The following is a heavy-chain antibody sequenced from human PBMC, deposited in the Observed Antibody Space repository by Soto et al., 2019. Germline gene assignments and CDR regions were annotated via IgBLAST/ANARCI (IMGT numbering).Heavy chain of an antibody. Sequence: GGSLRLSCAASGFTFSSYGMHWVRQAPGKGLEWVAVISYDGSNKYYADSVKGRFTISRDNSKNTLYLQMNSLRAEDTAVYYCAKEEVGDFDYWGQGTLVTVSS. CDR2: ISYDGSNK. J-gene: IGHJ4*02. D-gene: IGHD1-26*01. CDR3: AKEEVGDFDY. CDR1: GFTFSSYG. V-gene: IGHV3-30*18.